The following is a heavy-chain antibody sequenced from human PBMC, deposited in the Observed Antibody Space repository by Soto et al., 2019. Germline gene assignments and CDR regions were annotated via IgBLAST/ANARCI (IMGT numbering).Heavy chain of an antibody. V-gene: IGHV1-69*13. J-gene: IGHJ6*02. D-gene: IGHD2-2*01. CDR1: GGTFSSYA. CDR2: IIPIFGTA. Sequence: SVKVSCKASGGTFSSYAISWVRQAPGQGLEWMGGIIPIFGTANYAQKFQGRVTITADESTSTAYMELSSLRSEDTAVYYCARPDIVLVPAAPNWHYYYYGMDVWGQGTTVTVSS. CDR3: ARPDIVLVPAAPNWHYYYYGMDV.